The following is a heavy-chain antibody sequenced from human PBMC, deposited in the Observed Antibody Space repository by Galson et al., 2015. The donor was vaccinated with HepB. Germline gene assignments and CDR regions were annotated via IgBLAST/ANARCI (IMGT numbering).Heavy chain of an antibody. CDR1: GFTFGSYA. Sequence: SLRLSCAASGFTFGSYAMTWVRQAPGKGLEWVSSISGSGGSTYYADSVKGRFTISRDNSNNTMYLQMNSLRAEDTAVYYCAKEGYSSSPVGWFDPWGQGTLVTVSS. J-gene: IGHJ5*02. CDR3: AKEGYSSSPVGWFDP. D-gene: IGHD6-6*01. V-gene: IGHV3-23*01. CDR2: ISGSGGST.